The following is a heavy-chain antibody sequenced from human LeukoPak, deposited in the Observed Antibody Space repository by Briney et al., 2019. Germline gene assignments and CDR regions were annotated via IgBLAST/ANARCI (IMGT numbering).Heavy chain of an antibody. Sequence: SETLSLTCTASGGTISSSCFYWGWIRQPPGKGLEWIGSIYYSGSTYYNPSLKSRVTISVDTSKNQFSLKLSSVTAADTAVYYCARRRIETRSNYYYMDVWGKGTTVTVSS. CDR1: GGTISSSCFY. V-gene: IGHV4-39*01. CDR2: IYYSGST. D-gene: IGHD3-16*02. J-gene: IGHJ6*03. CDR3: ARRRIETRSNYYYMDV.